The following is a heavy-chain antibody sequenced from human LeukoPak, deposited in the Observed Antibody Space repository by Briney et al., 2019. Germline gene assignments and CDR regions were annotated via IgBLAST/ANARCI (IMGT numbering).Heavy chain of an antibody. CDR3: ARGLRAPKLYYYYMDV. CDR1: GYTFTSYN. CDR2: MNPNSGNT. D-gene: IGHD1-7*01. Sequence: ASVKVSCKASGYTFTSYNINWVRQATGQGLEWMGWMNPNSGNTGYAQKFQGRVTMTRNTSISTAYMELSSLRSEDTAVYYCARGLRAPKLYYYYMDVRGKGTTVTVSS. V-gene: IGHV1-8*01. J-gene: IGHJ6*03.